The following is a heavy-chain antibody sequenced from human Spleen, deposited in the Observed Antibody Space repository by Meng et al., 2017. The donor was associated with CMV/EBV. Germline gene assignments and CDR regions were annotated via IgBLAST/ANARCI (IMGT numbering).Heavy chain of an antibody. J-gene: IGHJ5*02. Sequence: SGFTFSRDAMSWVRQAPGKGLEWVSAISGSGGSTYYADSVKGRFTISRDNSKNTLYLQMNSLRAEDTAVYYCAKGYSSGWYFNWFDPWGQGTLVTVSS. CDR1: GFTFSRDA. CDR3: AKGYSSGWYFNWFDP. D-gene: IGHD6-19*01. CDR2: ISGSGGST. V-gene: IGHV3-23*01.